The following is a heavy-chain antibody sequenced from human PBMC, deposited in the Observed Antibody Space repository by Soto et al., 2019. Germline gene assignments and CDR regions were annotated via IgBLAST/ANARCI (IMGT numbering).Heavy chain of an antibody. D-gene: IGHD3-22*01. CDR1: VFTFSSYS. Sequence: GGALRLSCAASVFTFSSYSMNWVRQPPGKLLEWVSSISSSSSYIYYADSVKGRFTISRDNAKNSLYLQMNSLRAEDTAVYYCASGRLYYDSSGYYPEDAFDIWGQGTMVPVSS. CDR3: ASGRLYYDSSGYYPEDAFDI. J-gene: IGHJ3*02. V-gene: IGHV3-21*01. CDR2: ISSSSSYI.